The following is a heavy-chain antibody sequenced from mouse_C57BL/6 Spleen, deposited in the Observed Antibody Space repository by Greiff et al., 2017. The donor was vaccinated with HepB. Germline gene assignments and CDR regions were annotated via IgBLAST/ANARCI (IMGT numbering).Heavy chain of an antibody. CDR3: TRDGYDRRPFAY. CDR2: IDPETGGT. Sequence: QVQLQQSGAELVRPGASVTLSCKASGYTFTDYEMHWVKQTPVHGLEWIGAIDPETGGTAYNQKFKGKAILTADKSSSTAYMELRSLTSEDSAVYYCTRDGYDRRPFAYWGQGTLVTVSA. V-gene: IGHV1-15*01. D-gene: IGHD2-2*01. CDR1: GYTFTDYE. J-gene: IGHJ3*01.